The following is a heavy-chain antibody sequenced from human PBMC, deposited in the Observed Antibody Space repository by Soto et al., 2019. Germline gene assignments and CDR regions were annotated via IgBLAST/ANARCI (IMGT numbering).Heavy chain of an antibody. CDR1: GYTFTDYY. J-gene: IGHJ4*01. D-gene: IGHD2-2*03. CDR3: ARDARIGYGYDVYNTY. V-gene: IGHV1-46*01. CDR2: LRPSDYST. Sequence: QVQLAQSGAEAKKPGASVTISCKATGYTFTDYYIHWVRQAPGQGLEWLGHLRPSDYSTAYAQKFQGRIRITWDTSTTTVYMQVNSLTSEDTAVYYCARDARIGYGYDVYNTYWGQGTLVTVSS.